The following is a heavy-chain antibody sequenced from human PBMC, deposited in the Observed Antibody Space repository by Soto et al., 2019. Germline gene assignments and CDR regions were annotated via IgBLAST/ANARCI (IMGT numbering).Heavy chain of an antibody. V-gene: IGHV4-39*07. CDR3: AKVNDFWTGYYSTNWFDP. CDR1: GGSIRSSSYY. D-gene: IGHD3-3*01. J-gene: IGHJ5*02. Sequence: PSETLSLTCTVSGGSIRSSSYYWGWIRQPPGKGLEWIGNIYYSGSTNYNPSLKSRVTISVDTSKNQFSLKLSSVTATDTAVYYCAKVNDFWTGYYSTNWFDPWGQGTLVTVSS. CDR2: IYYSGST.